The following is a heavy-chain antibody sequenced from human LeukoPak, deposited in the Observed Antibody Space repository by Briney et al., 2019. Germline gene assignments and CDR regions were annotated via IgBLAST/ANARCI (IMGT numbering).Heavy chain of an antibody. D-gene: IGHD3-22*01. J-gene: IGHJ3*02. CDR2: IYYSGSI. Sequence: PSETLSLTCAVSGYSISSSNWWGWIRQPPGKGLEWIGYIYYSGSIYYNPSLKSRVTMLVDTSKNQFSLKLSSVTAVDTAVYYCARSSGYYRVAFDIWGQGTMVTVSS. CDR3: ARSSGYYRVAFDI. CDR1: GYSISSSNW. V-gene: IGHV4-28*05.